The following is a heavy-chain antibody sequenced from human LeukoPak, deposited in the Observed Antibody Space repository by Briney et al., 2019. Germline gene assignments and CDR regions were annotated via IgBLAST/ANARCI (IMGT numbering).Heavy chain of an antibody. J-gene: IGHJ4*02. CDR3: ASFRWGVGFEY. CDR1: GGSFSGYY. CDR2: INHSGST. Sequence: SETLSLTCAVYGGSFSGYYWSCVRQPPGKGLEWIGEINHSGSTNYNPSLTSRLTISVDTSKNQFSLKLNSVTAADTAVYYCASFRWGVGFEYWGQGTLVTVSS. V-gene: IGHV4-34*01. D-gene: IGHD3-16*01.